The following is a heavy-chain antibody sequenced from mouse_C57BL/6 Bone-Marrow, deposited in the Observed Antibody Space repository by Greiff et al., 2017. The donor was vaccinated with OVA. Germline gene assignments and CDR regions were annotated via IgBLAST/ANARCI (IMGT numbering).Heavy chain of an antibody. CDR2: IYPGSGST. V-gene: IGHV1-55*01. Sequence: QVQLQQSGAELVKPGASVTMSCKASGYTFTSYWITWVKQRPGQGLELIGDIYPGSGSTNYNEKFKRKATLTVDTSSSTAYMQLSSLTSEDSAVYYCASGDDTVPYWYFDVWGTGTTVTVSS. D-gene: IGHD1-1*01. CDR1: GYTFTSYW. J-gene: IGHJ1*03. CDR3: ASGDDTVPYWYFDV.